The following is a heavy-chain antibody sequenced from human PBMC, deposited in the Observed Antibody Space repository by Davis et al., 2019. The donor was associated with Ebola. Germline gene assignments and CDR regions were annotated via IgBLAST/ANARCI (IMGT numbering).Heavy chain of an antibody. CDR1: GFTFDDYA. Sequence: GGSLRLSCAASGFTFDDYAMHWVRQAPGKGLEWVSGISWNSGSIGYADSVKGRFTISRDNSKNTVFMEMKNLRVEDTALYYCAKDGYSYGYYFDNWGQGTLVTVSS. J-gene: IGHJ4*02. D-gene: IGHD5-18*01. CDR3: AKDGYSYGYYFDN. CDR2: ISWNSGSI. V-gene: IGHV3-9*01.